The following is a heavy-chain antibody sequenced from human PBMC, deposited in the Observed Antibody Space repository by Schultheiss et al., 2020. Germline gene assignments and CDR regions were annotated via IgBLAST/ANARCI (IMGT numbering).Heavy chain of an antibody. V-gene: IGHV3-7*01. CDR3: AKAETGYYFDY. J-gene: IGHJ4*02. D-gene: IGHD1-14*01. Sequence: GESLKISCAASGFTFSDYYMSWIRQAPGKGLEWVANIKQDGSEKYYVDSVKGRFTISRDNAKNSLYLQMNSLRAEDTAVYYCAKAETGYYFDYWGQGTLVTVSS. CDR1: GFTFSDYY. CDR2: IKQDGSEK.